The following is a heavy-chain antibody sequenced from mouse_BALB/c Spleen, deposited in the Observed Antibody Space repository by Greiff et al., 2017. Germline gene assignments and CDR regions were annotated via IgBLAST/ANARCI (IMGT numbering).Heavy chain of an antibody. D-gene: IGHD3-2*01. CDR1: GYTFTSYW. CDR2: INPSTGYT. Sequence: QVQLQQSGAELARPGASVKLSCKASGYTFTSYWMHWVKQRPGQGLEWIGYINPSTGYTEYNQKFKDKATLTADKSSSTAYMQLSSLTSEDSAVYYCARRTPTDYARDYWGQGTSVTVSS. J-gene: IGHJ4*01. CDR3: ARRTPTDYARDY. V-gene: IGHV1-4*01.